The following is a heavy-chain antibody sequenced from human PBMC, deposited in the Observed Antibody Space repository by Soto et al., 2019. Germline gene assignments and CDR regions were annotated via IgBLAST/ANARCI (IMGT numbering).Heavy chain of an antibody. D-gene: IGHD1-1*01. Sequence: ASVKVSCKTSGYSFTADAVHWVRQAPGQRLEWMGWRHAGNENTKYSQKFQGRVTITSDRSAGTAYMELSSLRSEDTAIYYCARDRDWMFETWGQGTLVTVSS. J-gene: IGHJ5*02. CDR1: GYSFTADA. V-gene: IGHV1-3*01. CDR3: ARDRDWMFET. CDR2: RHAGNENT.